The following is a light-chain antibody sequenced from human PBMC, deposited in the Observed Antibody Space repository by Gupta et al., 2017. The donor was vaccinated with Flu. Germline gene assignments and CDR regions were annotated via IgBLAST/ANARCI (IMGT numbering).Light chain of an antibody. J-gene: IGKJ3*01. V-gene: IGKV1-5*03. CDR3: QQYNSYSIFT. CDR1: QSINNW. Sequence: VRVTITCRASQSINNWLAWYQQKPGKAPKLLIYQASSLQSGVPSRFSGSGSGTEFTLTISSLQPDDFATYYCQQYNSYSIFTFGPGTKVDIK. CDR2: QAS.